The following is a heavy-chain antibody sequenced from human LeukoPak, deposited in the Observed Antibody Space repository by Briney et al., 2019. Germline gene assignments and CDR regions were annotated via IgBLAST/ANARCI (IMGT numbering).Heavy chain of an antibody. CDR1: GGSLSTYD. CDR3: ARASGGYYNNWFDP. CDR2: IYYTGST. V-gene: IGHV4-59*01. D-gene: IGHD3-22*01. Sequence: PSETLSLTCTVSGGSLSTYDWSWIRQPPGKGLEWMGYIYYTGSTNYNPSLKSRVTMSVDTSKSQFSLKLNSVTAADTAVYYCARASGGYYNNWFDPWGQGTLVTVSS. J-gene: IGHJ5*02.